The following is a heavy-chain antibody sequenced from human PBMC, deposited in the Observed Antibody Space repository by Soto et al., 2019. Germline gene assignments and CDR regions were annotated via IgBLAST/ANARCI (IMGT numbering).Heavy chain of an antibody. CDR1: GFPFRIYS. CDR3: TRGVSYGFDF. Sequence: PGGSLRLSCAASGFPFRIYSMNWIRQAPGKGPEWVSYMTSDSNTIHYADSVKGRFTIFRDNAKNSLWLQMNSLRVEDTAVYYCTRGVSYGFDFWGQGTMVTVSS. CDR2: MTSDSNTI. D-gene: IGHD3-10*01. J-gene: IGHJ3*01. V-gene: IGHV3-48*01.